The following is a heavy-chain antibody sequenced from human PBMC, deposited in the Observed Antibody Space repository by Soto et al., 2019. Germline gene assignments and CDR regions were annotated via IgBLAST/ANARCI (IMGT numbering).Heavy chain of an antibody. Sequence: LSVTCTVSGVSISSGGYYWSWIRQHPGKGLEWIGYIYYSGSTYYNPSLKSRVTISVDTSKNQFSLKLSSVTAADTAVYYCARSPTDDFWSGYTRGYFDYWGQGTLVTVSS. CDR1: GVSISSGGYY. V-gene: IGHV4-31*03. CDR3: ARSPTDDFWSGYTRGYFDY. J-gene: IGHJ4*02. D-gene: IGHD3-3*01. CDR2: IYYSGST.